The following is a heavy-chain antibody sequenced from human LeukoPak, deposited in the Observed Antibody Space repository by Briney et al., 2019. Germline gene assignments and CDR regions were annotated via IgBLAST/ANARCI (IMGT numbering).Heavy chain of an antibody. CDR1: GGSMKNSF. J-gene: IGHJ5*02. D-gene: IGHD2/OR15-2a*01. Sequence: SETLSLTCSVSGGSMKNSFWSWIRQPPGKGREWIGYVSDTGITNSNPSLKSRVTFSIDTSKDQFYLKLRSVTAADTALYFCARNRFQLSGAYWFDPWGRGTLVTVSS. V-gene: IGHV4-59*01. CDR3: ARNRFQLSGAYWFDP. CDR2: VSDTGIT.